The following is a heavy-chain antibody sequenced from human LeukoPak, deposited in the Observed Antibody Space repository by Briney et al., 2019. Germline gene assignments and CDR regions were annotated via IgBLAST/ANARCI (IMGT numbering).Heavy chain of an antibody. D-gene: IGHD6-6*01. Sequence: GGSLRLSCAASGFTFSSYWMSWVRQAPGKGLEWVANIKQDGSEKYYVDSVKGRFTISRDNAKNSLYLQMNSLRAEDTAVYYCAKDIPYSSSYLYYAMDVWGQGTTVTVSS. V-gene: IGHV3-7*01. J-gene: IGHJ6*02. CDR3: AKDIPYSSSYLYYAMDV. CDR2: IKQDGSEK. CDR1: GFTFSSYW.